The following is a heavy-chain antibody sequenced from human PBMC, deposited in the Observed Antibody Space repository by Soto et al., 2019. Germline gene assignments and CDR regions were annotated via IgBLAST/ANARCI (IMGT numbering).Heavy chain of an antibody. CDR1: GGTFSSYA. D-gene: IGHD3-10*01. V-gene: IGHV1-69*13. J-gene: IGHJ4*02. CDR3: ARDLGEMATVKPRGFDY. Sequence: GASVKVSCKASGGTFSSYAISWVRQAPGQGLEWMGGIIPIFGTANYAQKFQGRVTITADESTSTAYMELSSLRSEDTAVYYCARDLGEMATVKPRGFDYWGQGTLVTVSS. CDR2: IIPIFGTA.